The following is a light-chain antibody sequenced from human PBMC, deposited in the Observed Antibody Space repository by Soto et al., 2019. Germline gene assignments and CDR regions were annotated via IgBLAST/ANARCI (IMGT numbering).Light chain of an antibody. CDR1: SSDVGSYNL. J-gene: IGLJ1*01. CDR2: EVS. CDR3: CSYVGSSTFLYV. Sequence: QSVLTQPASVSGSPGQSITISCTGTSSDVGSYNLVSWYQQHPGKAPKLMIYEVSKRPSGVSNRFSGSKSGNTASLTISGLQAEDEADYYCCSYVGSSTFLYVFGTGTKLTVL. V-gene: IGLV2-23*02.